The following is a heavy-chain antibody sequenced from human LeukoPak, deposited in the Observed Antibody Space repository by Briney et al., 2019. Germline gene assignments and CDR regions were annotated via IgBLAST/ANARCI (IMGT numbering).Heavy chain of an antibody. CDR2: INSDGSST. CDR1: GFTFSSYW. V-gene: IGHV3-74*01. D-gene: IGHD6-13*01. CDR3: ARELAAAGTGIDY. J-gene: IGHJ4*02. Sequence: PGGSLRLSCAASGFTFSSYWMHWVRQAPGKGLVWVSRINSDGSSTSYADSVKGRFTISRDNAKNTLYLQMNSLRAEDTAVYYRARELAAAGTGIDYWGQGTLVTVSS.